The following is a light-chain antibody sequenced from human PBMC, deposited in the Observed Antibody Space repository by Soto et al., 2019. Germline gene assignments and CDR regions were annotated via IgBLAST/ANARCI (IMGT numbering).Light chain of an antibody. CDR2: LGS. CDR1: QTLLHSNGYTY. CDR3: MQGLRPMYT. J-gene: IGKJ2*01. V-gene: IGKV2-28*01. Sequence: IALTQSPLSLSVTPGEPASISCRSSQTLLHSNGYTYLNWYLQKPGQSPQLLIYLGSNRASGVPDRFSGSGSGIDFTLKINRVQAADVGVFDGMQGLRPMYTFGQGTKLEIK.